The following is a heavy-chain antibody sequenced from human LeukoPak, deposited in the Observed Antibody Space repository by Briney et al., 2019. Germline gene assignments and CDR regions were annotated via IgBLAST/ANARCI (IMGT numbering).Heavy chain of an antibody. CDR1: EYTFTSYD. D-gene: IGHD2-15*01. CDR3: ASLAGTPSLDY. J-gene: IGHJ4*02. Sequence: GASVKVSCKASEYTFTSYDINWVRQATGQGLEWMGWMNPNSGNTGYAQKFQGRVTITADKSTSTAYMELSSLRSEDTAVYYCASLAGTPSLDYWGQGTLVTVSS. V-gene: IGHV1-8*03. CDR2: MNPNSGNT.